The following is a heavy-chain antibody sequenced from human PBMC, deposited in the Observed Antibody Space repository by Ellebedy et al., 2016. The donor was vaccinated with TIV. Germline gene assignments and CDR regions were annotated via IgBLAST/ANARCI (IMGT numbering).Heavy chain of an antibody. D-gene: IGHD2-15*01. CDR1: GGTFNNYP. CDR3: APGIVAAGD. CDR2: IVLGTV. J-gene: IGHJ4*02. Sequence: SVKVSXXTSGGTFNNYPINWVRQAPGQGLEWMGGIVLGTVSYAQKFLGRLTITADESTSTTYMELTRLRSEDTAVYYCAPGIVAAGDWGQGTLVTVSS. V-gene: IGHV1-69*13.